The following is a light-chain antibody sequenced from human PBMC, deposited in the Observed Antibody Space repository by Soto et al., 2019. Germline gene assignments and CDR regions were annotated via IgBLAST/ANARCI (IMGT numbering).Light chain of an antibody. CDR2: DAS. Sequence: EIVLTQSPATLSLSPWERATLSFRASQSVSSYLAWYQQKPGQAPRLLIYDASNRATGIPARFSGSGSGTDFTLTISRLEPEDFAVYYCQQYNNWPITFGKGTRLEIK. J-gene: IGKJ5*01. V-gene: IGKV3-11*01. CDR1: QSVSSY. CDR3: QQYNNWPIT.